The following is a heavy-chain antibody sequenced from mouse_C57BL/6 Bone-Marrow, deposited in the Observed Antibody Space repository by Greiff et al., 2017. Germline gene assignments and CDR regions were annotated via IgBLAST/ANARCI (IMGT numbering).Heavy chain of an antibody. V-gene: IGHV5-12*01. D-gene: IGHD1-1*01. CDR3: ARQWPPTGFAY. J-gene: IGHJ3*01. Sequence: EVKVVESGGGLVQPGGSLKLSCAASGFTFSDYYMYWVRQTPEKRLEWVAYISNGGGSTYYPDTVKGRFTISRDNAKNTLYLQMSRLKSEDTAMYYCARQWPPTGFAYWGQGTLVTVSA. CDR2: ISNGGGST. CDR1: GFTFSDYY.